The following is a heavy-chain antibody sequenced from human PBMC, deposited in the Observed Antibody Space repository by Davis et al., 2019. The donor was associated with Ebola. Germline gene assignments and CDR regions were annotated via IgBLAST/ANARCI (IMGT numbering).Heavy chain of an antibody. Sequence: GESLKISCAASGFTFSSYAMSWVRQAPGKGLEWVSAISGSGGSTYYADSVKGRFTISRDNSKNTLYLQMNSLRAEDTAVYYCAKVGEGGNTDYWGQGTLVTVSS. CDR1: GFTFSSYA. D-gene: IGHD1/OR15-1a*01. J-gene: IGHJ4*02. CDR3: AKVGEGGNTDY. V-gene: IGHV3-23*01. CDR2: ISGSGGST.